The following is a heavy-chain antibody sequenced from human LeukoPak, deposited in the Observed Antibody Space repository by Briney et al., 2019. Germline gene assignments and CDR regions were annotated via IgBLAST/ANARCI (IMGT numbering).Heavy chain of an antibody. J-gene: IGHJ4*02. Sequence: GGSLRLSCATSGFTFSSYAMHWVHQAPGKGLEWVAVISYDGSNKYYADFVKGRFTISRDNSKNTLYLQMNSLRAEDTAVYYCARCQRVGAVAAPNFDYWGQGTLVTVSS. CDR1: GFTFSSYA. D-gene: IGHD6-19*01. CDR3: ARCQRVGAVAAPNFDY. CDR2: ISYDGSNK. V-gene: IGHV3-30-3*01.